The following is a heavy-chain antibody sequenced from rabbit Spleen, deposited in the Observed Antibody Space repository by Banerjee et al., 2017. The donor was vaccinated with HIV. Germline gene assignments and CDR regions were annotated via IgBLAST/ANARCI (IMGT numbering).Heavy chain of an antibody. CDR2: IYGGNSGTT. Sequence: QEQLEESGGDLVKPEGSLTLTCTASGFSFSIGYWICWVRQAPGEGLEWIACIYGGNSGTTWYANWAKGRFTISKTSSTTVTLQVTSLTAADTATYFCARDPGAYANLWGQGTLVTVS. CDR1: GFSFSIGYW. D-gene: IGHD6-1*01. J-gene: IGHJ4*01. V-gene: IGHV1S45*01. CDR3: ARDPGAYANL.